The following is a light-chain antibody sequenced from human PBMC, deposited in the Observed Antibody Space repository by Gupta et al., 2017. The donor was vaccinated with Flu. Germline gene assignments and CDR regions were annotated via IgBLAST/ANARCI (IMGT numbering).Light chain of an antibody. CDR3: QSRHT. Sequence: EIVLTQSPDTLSSSPGERATLSCRASQSISSSFLTWYQQKPGQAPRLLIYGSSTRATGIPDRFSGSGSGTDFTLTISRLEPEDFAVYHCQSRHTFGQGTKLEI. V-gene: IGKV3-20*01. J-gene: IGKJ2*01. CDR1: QSISSSF. CDR2: GSS.